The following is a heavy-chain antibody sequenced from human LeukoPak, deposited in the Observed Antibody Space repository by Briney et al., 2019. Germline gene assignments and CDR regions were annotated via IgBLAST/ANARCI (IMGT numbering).Heavy chain of an antibody. D-gene: IGHD4-23*01. V-gene: IGHV4-34*01. CDR3: ARGPYGGKPRNYDY. CDR2: INHSGST. CDR1: GGSFSGYY. Sequence: PSETLSLTCAVYGGSFSGYYWSWIRQPPGKGLEWIGEINHSGSTNYNPSLKSRVTISVDTSKNQFSLKLSSVTAADTAVYYCARGPYGGKPRNYDYWGQGTLVTVSS. J-gene: IGHJ4*02.